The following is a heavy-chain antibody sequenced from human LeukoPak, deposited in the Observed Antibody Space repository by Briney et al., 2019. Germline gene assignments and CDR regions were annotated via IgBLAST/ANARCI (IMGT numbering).Heavy chain of an antibody. V-gene: IGHV1-8*01. CDR1: GYTFTSYD. CDR2: MNPNSGNT. D-gene: IGHD6-13*01. CDR3: AREGVIAADHWFDP. Sequence: GASVKVSCKASGYTFTSYDINWVRQATGQGLEWMGWMNPNSGNTGYAQKFQGRVTMTGNTSISTAYMELSSLRSEDTAVYYCAREGVIAADHWFDPWGQGTLVTVSS. J-gene: IGHJ5*02.